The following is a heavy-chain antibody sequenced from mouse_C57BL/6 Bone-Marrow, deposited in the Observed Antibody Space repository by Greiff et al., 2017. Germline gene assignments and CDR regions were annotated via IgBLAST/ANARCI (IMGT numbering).Heavy chain of an antibody. CDR2: INPNNGGT. CDR1: GYTFTDYY. V-gene: IGHV1-26*01. Sequence: EVKLQQSGPELVKPGASVKISCKASGYTFTDYYMNWVKQSHGKSLEWIGDINPNNGGTSYNQKFKGQATLTVDKSSSTAYMELRSLTSEDSAVYYCARSIYYYGSSYGFLYFDVWGTGTTVTVSS. CDR3: ARSIYYYGSSYGFLYFDV. J-gene: IGHJ1*03. D-gene: IGHD1-1*01.